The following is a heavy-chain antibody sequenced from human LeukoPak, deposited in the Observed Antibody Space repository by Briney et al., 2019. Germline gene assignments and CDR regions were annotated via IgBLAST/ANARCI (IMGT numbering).Heavy chain of an antibody. CDR1: GFTFRKTN. J-gene: IGHJ4*01. D-gene: IGHD1-1*01. V-gene: IGHV3-30-3*01. CDR2: ISSDSNKK. Sequence: PGGSLRLSCAASGFTFRKTNIHWVRQAPGKGLEWVALISSDSNKKWFRDSERGRFTVSRDNSKNTVSLQLNSLRTEDTALYYCVNDQLWSVEYWGHGTPVIVSS. CDR3: VNDQLWSVEY.